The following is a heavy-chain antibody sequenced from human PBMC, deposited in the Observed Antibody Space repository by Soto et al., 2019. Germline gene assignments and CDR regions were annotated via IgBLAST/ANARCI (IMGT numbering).Heavy chain of an antibody. Sequence: QLQLQESGPGLVKPSETLSLTCTVSGGSISSSSYYWGWIRQPPGKGLEWIGSIYYSGSTYYNPSLKSRVTISVATAQNQFSLKLSSVTAADTAVYYCARHTPAISISDHWGQGTLVTVSS. CDR3: ARHTPAISISDH. CDR2: IYYSGST. CDR1: GGSISSSSYY. D-gene: IGHD2-15*01. V-gene: IGHV4-39*01. J-gene: IGHJ4*02.